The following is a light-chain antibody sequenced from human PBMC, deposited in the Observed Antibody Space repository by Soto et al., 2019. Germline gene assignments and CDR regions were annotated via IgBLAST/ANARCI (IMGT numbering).Light chain of an antibody. CDR3: QQLNSYPLYT. CDR1: QGISSY. V-gene: IGKV1-9*01. CDR2: AAS. Sequence: DIQLTQSPSFLSASVGDRVTITCRASQGISSYLAWYQQKPGKAPKLLIYAASTLQSGVPSRFSDSGSGTEFTLTIRSLQPEDFATYYCQQLNSYPLYTFGQGTKLEIK. J-gene: IGKJ2*01.